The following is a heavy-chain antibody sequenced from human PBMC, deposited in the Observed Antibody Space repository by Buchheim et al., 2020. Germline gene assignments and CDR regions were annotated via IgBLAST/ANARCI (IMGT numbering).Heavy chain of an antibody. Sequence: QLQLQESGPGLVKPSETLSLTCTVSGASISSSSYNWGWIRQPPGKGLEWIGSIYNSGTTYYNPSLKSRVTISVDKSKSQFSLNLSSVTAADTAVYYCARLNSSGQRYFDYWGQGTL. CDR1: GASISSSSYN. J-gene: IGHJ4*02. V-gene: IGHV4-39*01. CDR3: ARLNSSGQRYFDY. CDR2: IYNSGTT. D-gene: IGHD6-19*01.